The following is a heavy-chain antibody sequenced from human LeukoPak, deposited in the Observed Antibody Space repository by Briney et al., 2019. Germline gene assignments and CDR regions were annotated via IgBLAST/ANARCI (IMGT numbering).Heavy chain of an antibody. Sequence: PGRSLRLSCETSGFTFSDYGTHWVRQAPGKGLEWVAVISYDGSNKYYADSVKGRFTISRDNSKNTLYLQMNSLRAEDTAVYYHAKSGPVVVPAESYYYMDVWGKGTTVTVSS. CDR3: AKSGPVVVPAESYYYMDV. CDR1: GFTFSDYG. CDR2: ISYDGSNK. J-gene: IGHJ6*03. V-gene: IGHV3-30-3*02. D-gene: IGHD2-2*01.